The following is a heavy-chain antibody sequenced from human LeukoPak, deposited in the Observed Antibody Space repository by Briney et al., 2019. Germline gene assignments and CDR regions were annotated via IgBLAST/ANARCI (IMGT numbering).Heavy chain of an antibody. V-gene: IGHV3-30*03. Sequence: GGSLRLSCAASGFTFSTYGMHWVRQAPGKGLEWVAVVSYDGNNKYYADSVKGRFSISRDNSKSTLYLQMNSLRAEDTAVYYCARVRATFSPHFDNWGQGTLVTVSS. D-gene: IGHD5-12*01. J-gene: IGHJ4*02. CDR3: ARVRATFSPHFDN. CDR1: GFTFSTYG. CDR2: VSYDGNNK.